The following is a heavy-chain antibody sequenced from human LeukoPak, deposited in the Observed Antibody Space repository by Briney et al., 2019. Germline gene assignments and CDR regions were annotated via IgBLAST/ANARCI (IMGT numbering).Heavy chain of an antibody. CDR1: GYTFSSYG. J-gene: IGHJ4*02. Sequence: GGSLRLSCAASGYTFSSYGMQWVRQAPGKGLEWVAVIWYDGSKKYYADSVKGRFTISRDDSKNTLYLQMNSLRAEDTAIHYCARDPGTLATYFDYWGPGTLVTVSS. CDR2: IWYDGSKK. CDR3: ARDPGTLATYFDY. V-gene: IGHV3-33*01. D-gene: IGHD6-13*01.